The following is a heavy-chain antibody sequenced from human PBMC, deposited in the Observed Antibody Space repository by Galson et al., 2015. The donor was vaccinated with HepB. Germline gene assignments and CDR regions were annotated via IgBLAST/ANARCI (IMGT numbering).Heavy chain of an antibody. V-gene: IGHV3-21*01. D-gene: IGHD6-13*01. CDR1: GFTFGTYT. CDR2: ISSSSGFI. J-gene: IGHJ4*02. CDR3: AREDPRPPAAIDY. Sequence: SLRLSCAASGFTFGTYTMNWVRQAPGKGLEWVSYISSSSGFIYYADSVKGRFTISRDNAKNSLYLQMNSLRAEDTAVYYCAREDPRPPAAIDYWGQGTLVTVSS.